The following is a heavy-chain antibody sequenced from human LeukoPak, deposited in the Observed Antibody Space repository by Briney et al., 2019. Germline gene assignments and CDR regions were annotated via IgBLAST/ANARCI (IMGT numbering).Heavy chain of an antibody. V-gene: IGHV3-11*04. D-gene: IGHD3-22*01. CDR1: GFTFSDYY. CDR3: ARGEQRMWLLLPNYFDY. Sequence: KPGGSLRLSCAASGFTFSDYYMSWIRQAPGKGLERVSYISNSGSTIYYADSVKGRFTISRDNAKNSLYLQMNSLRAEDTAVYYCARGEQRMWLLLPNYFDYWGQGTLVTVSS. J-gene: IGHJ4*02. CDR2: ISNSGSTI.